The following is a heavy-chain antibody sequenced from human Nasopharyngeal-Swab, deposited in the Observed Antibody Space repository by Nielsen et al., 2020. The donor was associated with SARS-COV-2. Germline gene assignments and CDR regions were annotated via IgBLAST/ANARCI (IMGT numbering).Heavy chain of an antibody. CDR3: FIGHYMDS. Sequence: ETLSLTCAASGFTFSAFWMSWVRQAPGRGLEWVANIKEDGNEQYYADSVKGRFTISRDNGKNSLFLEMNSLRAEDTAIYYCFIGHYMDSWGKGTAVIVSS. CDR2: IKEDGNEQ. J-gene: IGHJ6*03. V-gene: IGHV3-7*01. CDR1: GFTFSAFW.